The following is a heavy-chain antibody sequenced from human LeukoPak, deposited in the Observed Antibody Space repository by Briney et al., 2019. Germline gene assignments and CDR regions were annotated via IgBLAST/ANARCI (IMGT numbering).Heavy chain of an antibody. V-gene: IGHV1-8*02. J-gene: IGHJ4*02. CDR1: GYTFTSYG. Sequence: ASVKVSCKASGYTFTSYGISWVRQATGQGLEWMGWMNPNSGNTGYAQKFQGRVTMTRNTSISTAYMELSSLRSEDTAVYYCARGVDRGYSGYDYYWGQGTLVTVSS. CDR3: ARGVDRGYSGYDYY. D-gene: IGHD5-12*01. CDR2: MNPNSGNT.